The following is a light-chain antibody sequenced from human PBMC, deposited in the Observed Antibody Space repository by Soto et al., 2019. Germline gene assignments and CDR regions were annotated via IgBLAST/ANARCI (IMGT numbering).Light chain of an antibody. CDR2: DAS. Sequence: DIQMTHSAFSLSASVGDRVTITCRARQSISNWLAWYQQKPGKAPKALIYDASTLRSGVPSRFSGGGSGTEFTLTISSLHPDDFATYCCQQYHTQTTFGQGTRLEIK. J-gene: IGKJ5*01. CDR1: QSISNW. V-gene: IGKV1-5*01. CDR3: QQYHTQTT.